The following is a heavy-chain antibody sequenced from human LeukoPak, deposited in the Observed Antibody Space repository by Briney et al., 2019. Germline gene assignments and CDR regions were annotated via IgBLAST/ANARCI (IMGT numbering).Heavy chain of an antibody. CDR1: GYTFTGYY. V-gene: IGHV1-2*02. J-gene: IGHJ4*02. D-gene: IGHD2-21*01. CDR3: ARDFTIWSHDY. Sequence: ASVKVSCKTSGYTFTGYYTHWVRQAPGQGLEWMGWINPNSGDTNYAQKFQGRVTMTRDTSISTAYMELSRLRSDDTAVYYCARDFTIWSHDYWGQGTLVTVSP. CDR2: INPNSGDT.